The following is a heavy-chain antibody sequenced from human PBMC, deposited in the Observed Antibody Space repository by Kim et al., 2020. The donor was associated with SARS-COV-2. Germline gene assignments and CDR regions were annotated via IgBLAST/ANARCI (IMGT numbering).Heavy chain of an antibody. Sequence: ASVKVSCKASGYTFTSYGISWVRQAPGQGLEWMGWISAYNGNTNYAQKLQGRVTMTTDTSTSTAYMELRSLRSDDTAVYYCARDSSRYCSSTSCPSSPWYNWFDPWGQGTLVTVSS. CDR3: ARDSSRYCSSTSCPSSPWYNWFDP. J-gene: IGHJ5*02. V-gene: IGHV1-18*04. CDR1: GYTFTSYG. D-gene: IGHD2-2*01. CDR2: ISAYNGNT.